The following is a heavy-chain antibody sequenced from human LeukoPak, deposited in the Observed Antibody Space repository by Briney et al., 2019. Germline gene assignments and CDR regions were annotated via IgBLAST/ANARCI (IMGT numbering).Heavy chain of an antibody. V-gene: IGHV5-51*01. CDR1: GGSFASCW. D-gene: IGHD6-13*01. CDR3: ARIPRSSSWFFDY. J-gene: IGHJ4*02. CDR2: IYPGDSDT. Sequence: GESLKISCKGSGGSFASCWIGWVRQMPGKGLEWMGIIYPGDSDTRYSPSFQGQVTISADKSISTAYLQWSSLEASDTAMYYCARIPRSSSWFFDYWGQGTLVTVSS.